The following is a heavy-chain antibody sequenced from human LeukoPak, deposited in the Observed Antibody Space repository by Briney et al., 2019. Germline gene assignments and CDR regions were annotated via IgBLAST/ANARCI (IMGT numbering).Heavy chain of an antibody. Sequence: PGGSLRLSCAASGFTFSSYAMSWVRQAPGKGLEWVSRISGSGGSTYYVDSVKGRFTISRDNSKNTLYLQMNSLRAEDTAVYYCAKDVYSSGLVDYWGQGTLVTVSS. V-gene: IGHV3-23*01. CDR1: GFTFSSYA. CDR3: AKDVYSSGLVDY. J-gene: IGHJ4*02. CDR2: ISGSGGST. D-gene: IGHD6-19*01.